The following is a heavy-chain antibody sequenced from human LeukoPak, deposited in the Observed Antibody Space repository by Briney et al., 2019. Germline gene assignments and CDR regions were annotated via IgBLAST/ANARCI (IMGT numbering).Heavy chain of an antibody. CDR2: ISSSGSTI. Sequence: GGSLRLSCAASGFTFSSYEMNWVRQAPGKGLEWVSYISSSGSTIYYADSVKGRFTISRDNAKNSLYLQMNSLRAEDTAVYYCARANGDPQIDAFDIRGQGTMVTVSS. CDR1: GFTFSSYE. J-gene: IGHJ3*02. V-gene: IGHV3-48*03. CDR3: ARANGDPQIDAFDI. D-gene: IGHD4-17*01.